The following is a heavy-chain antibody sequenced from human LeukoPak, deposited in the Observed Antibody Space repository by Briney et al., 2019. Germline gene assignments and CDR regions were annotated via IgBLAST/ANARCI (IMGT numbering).Heavy chain of an antibody. CDR3: ARDLRVVVAATHHEWFDP. V-gene: IGHV3-20*01. J-gene: IGHJ5*02. CDR1: GFTFTIFG. Sequence: PGGSLRLSCAASGFTFTIFGLNWVRQAPGKGPEWVSGINWNGGSTGYADSVKGRFTISRDNAKNSLYLQMNSLRAEDTALYHCARDLRVVVAATHHEWFDPWGQGTLVTVSS. D-gene: IGHD2-15*01. CDR2: INWNGGST.